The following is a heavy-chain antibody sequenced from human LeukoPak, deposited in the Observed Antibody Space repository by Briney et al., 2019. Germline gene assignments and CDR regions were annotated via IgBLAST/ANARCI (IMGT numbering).Heavy chain of an antibody. V-gene: IGHV4-30-4*01. J-gene: IGHJ4*02. CDR3: ARELPYTSSWALDY. D-gene: IGHD6-13*01. CDR1: GGSLSSGDYF. CDR2: IYYSGST. Sequence: SETLSLTCTVSGGSLSSGDYFWSWIRQPPGKGLEWIGYIYYSGSTYHNPSLKRRATISVDTSKNQFSLKLSSVTAADTAVYFCARELPYTSSWALDYWGQGTLVTVSS.